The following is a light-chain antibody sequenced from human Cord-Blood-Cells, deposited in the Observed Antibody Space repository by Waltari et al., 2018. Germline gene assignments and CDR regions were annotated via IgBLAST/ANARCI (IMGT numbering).Light chain of an antibody. CDR3: QQSYSTPT. J-gene: IGKJ4*01. Sequence: DTQMTQSPSSLSASVGDRVTITCRASQSISSYLNWYQQKPGKAPKLLIYAASSLQSGVPSRFSGSGSGTVFTLTISSLQPEDFATYYCQQSYSTPTFGGGTKVEIK. CDR1: QSISSY. V-gene: IGKV1-39*01. CDR2: AAS.